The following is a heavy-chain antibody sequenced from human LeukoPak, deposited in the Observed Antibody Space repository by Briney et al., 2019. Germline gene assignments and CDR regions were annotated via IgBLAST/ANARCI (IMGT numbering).Heavy chain of an antibody. Sequence: PGRSLRLSCAASGFTFDDYAMHWVRHAPGKGLEWVSGISWNSGSIGYADSVKGRFTISRDNAKNSLYLQMNSLRAEDTALYYCAKAVYYYDSSGYDDWGQGTLVTVSS. CDR2: ISWNSGSI. CDR1: GFTFDDYA. CDR3: AKAVYYYDSSGYDD. V-gene: IGHV3-9*01. D-gene: IGHD3-22*01. J-gene: IGHJ4*02.